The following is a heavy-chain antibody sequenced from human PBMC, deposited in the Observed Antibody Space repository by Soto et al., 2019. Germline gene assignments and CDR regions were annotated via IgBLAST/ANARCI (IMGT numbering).Heavy chain of an antibody. CDR3: AKRFAYSSGLDGFDI. Sequence: EVQLLESGGDLVQPGGSLRLSCTASGFPFSTSGMLWVRQPPGEGLEWVSGISGNGGTTYYADSVKGRFIISRDNSKNTLFLQMNSLRAEDSAIYYCAKRFAYSSGLDGFDIWGQGTMVTVSS. CDR2: ISGNGGTT. V-gene: IGHV3-23*01. CDR1: GFPFSTSG. J-gene: IGHJ3*02. D-gene: IGHD6-19*01.